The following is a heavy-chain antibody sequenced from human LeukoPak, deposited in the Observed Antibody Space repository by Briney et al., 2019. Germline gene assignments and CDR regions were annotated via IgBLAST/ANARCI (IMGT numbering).Heavy chain of an antibody. J-gene: IGHJ4*02. CDR3: ARAAVRGVVDY. CDR2: IYYSGST. D-gene: IGHD3-10*01. V-gene: IGHV4-59*01. CDR1: GGSISSYY. Sequence: PSVTLSLTCTVSGGSISSYYWSWIRQPPGKGLEWIGYIYYSGSTNYNPSLKSRVTISVDTSKNQFSLKLSSVTAADTAVYYCARAAVRGVVDYWGQGTLVTVSS.